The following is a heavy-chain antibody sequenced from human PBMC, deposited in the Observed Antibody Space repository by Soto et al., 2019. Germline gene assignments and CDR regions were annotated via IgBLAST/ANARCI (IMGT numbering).Heavy chain of an antibody. V-gene: IGHV3-13*01. Sequence: GGSLRLSCAASGFTFSSYDMHWVRQATGKGLEWVSAIGTAGDTYYPGSVKGRFTISRENAKNSLYLQMNSLRAGDTAVYYCARQYYGSGSYGSYYGMDVWGQGTTVTVSS. J-gene: IGHJ6*02. CDR2: IGTAGDT. CDR1: GFTFSSYD. D-gene: IGHD3-10*01. CDR3: ARQYYGSGSYGSYYGMDV.